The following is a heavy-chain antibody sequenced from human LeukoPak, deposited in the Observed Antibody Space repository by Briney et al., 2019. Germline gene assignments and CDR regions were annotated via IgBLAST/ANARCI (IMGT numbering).Heavy chain of an antibody. J-gene: IGHJ4*02. CDR3: ARVGKRYSSSWYSDY. D-gene: IGHD6-13*01. CDR2: IWYDGSNK. V-gene: IGHV3-33*01. CDR1: GFTFSSYG. Sequence: GGSLRLSCAASGFTFSSYGMHWVRQAPGKGLEWVAVIWYDGSNKYYADSVKGRFTISRDNSKNTLYLQMNSLRAEDTAVYYCARVGKRYSSSWYSDYWGQGTLVTVSS.